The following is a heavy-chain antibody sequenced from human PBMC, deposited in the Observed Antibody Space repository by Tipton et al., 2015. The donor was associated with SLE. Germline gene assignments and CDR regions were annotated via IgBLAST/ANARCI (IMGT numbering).Heavy chain of an antibody. CDR3: ERMRGFYHMDV. CDR2: IYTSGST. J-gene: IGHJ6*03. Sequence: TLSLTCNVSGDSISSGLDYWTWIRQPAGKGLQWSGRIYTSGSTNYNPSLKSRVTISVDTYRNQFSLRLNVVTAADTAVYYCERMRGFYHMDVWGKGSSVTVSS. CDR1: GDSISSGLDY. V-gene: IGHV4-61*02.